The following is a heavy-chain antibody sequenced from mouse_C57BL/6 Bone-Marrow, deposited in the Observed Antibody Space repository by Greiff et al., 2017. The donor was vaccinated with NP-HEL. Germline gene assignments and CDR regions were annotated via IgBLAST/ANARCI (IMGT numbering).Heavy chain of an antibody. D-gene: IGHD2-2*01. J-gene: IGHJ4*01. Sequence: VQLQQSGAELVKPGASVKLSCTASGFNIKDYYMHWVKQRTEQGLEWIGRIDPEDGETKYAPKFPGKATITADTSSNTAYLQLSSLTSEDTAVYYCARGLRRAMDYWGQGTSVTVSS. CDR2: IDPEDGET. CDR1: GFNIKDYY. V-gene: IGHV14-2*01. CDR3: ARGLRRAMDY.